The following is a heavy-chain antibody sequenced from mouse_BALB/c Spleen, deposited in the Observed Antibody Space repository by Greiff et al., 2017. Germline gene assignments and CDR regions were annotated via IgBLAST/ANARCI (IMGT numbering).Heavy chain of an antibody. D-gene: IGHD2-4*01. CDR3: ASYDYEARFAY. Sequence: VQLQQSGPGLVKPSQSLSLTCTVTGYSITSDYAWNVIRQFPGDRLEWMGYISDSGSTNYTPSLKSRISITRDTSKNPFFLQLNSVTTEDTATYDYASYDYEARFAYWGEGTLGTVSA. CDR2: ISDSGST. CDR1: GYSITSDYA. J-gene: IGHJ3*01. V-gene: IGHV3-2*02.